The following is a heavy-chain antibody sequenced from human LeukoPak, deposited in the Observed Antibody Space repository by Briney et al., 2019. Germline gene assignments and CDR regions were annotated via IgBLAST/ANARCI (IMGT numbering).Heavy chain of an antibody. J-gene: IGHJ3*02. D-gene: IGHD3-22*01. V-gene: IGHV3-7*01. CDR2: IKEDGSEK. Sequence: GGSLPLSCAASGFTFNNNWMTWVRQAPGKGPEWVANIKEDGSEKFYVDSVKGRFTISRDNAKNSLYLQMTSLRAEDTAVYYCTRATVHYDSSGYFEGLFAFDIGGQGKMVTVSS. CDR1: GFTFNNNW. CDR3: TRATVHYDSSGYFEGLFAFDI.